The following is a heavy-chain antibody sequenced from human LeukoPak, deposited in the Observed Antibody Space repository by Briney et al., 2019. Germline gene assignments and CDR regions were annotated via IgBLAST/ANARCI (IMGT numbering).Heavy chain of an antibody. V-gene: IGHV3-7*01. D-gene: IGHD3-3*01. CDR1: GFTFSSYW. Sequence: PGGSLRLSCAASGFTFSSYWMSWVRQAPGKGLEWVANIKQDGSEKYYVDSVKGRFTISRDNAKNSLYLQMNSLRAEDTAVYYCARDPGHYDFWSGYNYYGMDVWGQGTTVTVSS. CDR2: IKQDGSEK. CDR3: ARDPGHYDFWSGYNYYGMDV. J-gene: IGHJ6*02.